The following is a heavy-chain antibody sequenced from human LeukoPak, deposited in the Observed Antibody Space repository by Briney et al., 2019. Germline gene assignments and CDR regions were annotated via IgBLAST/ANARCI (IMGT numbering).Heavy chain of an antibody. CDR1: GGTFSSYA. Sequence: GASVKVSCKASGGTFSSYAISWVRQAPGQGLEWMGGIIPIFGTANYAQKFQGRVTITTDESTSTAYMELSSLRSEDTAVYYCAREGIAAAGTFYYYYMDVWGKGTTVTVSS. D-gene: IGHD6-13*01. V-gene: IGHV1-69*05. J-gene: IGHJ6*03. CDR2: IIPIFGTA. CDR3: AREGIAAAGTFYYYYMDV.